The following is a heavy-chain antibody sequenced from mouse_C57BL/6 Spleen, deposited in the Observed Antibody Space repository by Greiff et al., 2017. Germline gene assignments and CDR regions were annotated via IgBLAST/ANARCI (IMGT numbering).Heavy chain of an antibody. V-gene: IGHV1-47*01. J-gene: IGHJ4*01. D-gene: IGHD1-1*01. CDR3: ARREYYYGSSYLYAMDY. Sequence: VQLQESGAELVKPGASVKMSCKASGYTFTTYPIEWMKQNHGKSLEWIGNFHPYNDDTKYNEKFKGKATLTVEKSSSTVYLELSRLTSDDSAVYYCARREYYYGSSYLYAMDYWGQGTSVTVSS. CDR1: GYTFTTYP. CDR2: FHPYNDDT.